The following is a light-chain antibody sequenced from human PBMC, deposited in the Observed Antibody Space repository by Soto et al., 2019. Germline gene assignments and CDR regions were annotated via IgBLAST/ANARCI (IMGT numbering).Light chain of an antibody. CDR2: GAS. V-gene: IGKV3-20*01. CDR3: QQYGTSPDGEQWT. CDR1: QSVSSSY. Sequence: EIVLTRSPGTLSLSPGERATLSCRASQSVSSSYLAWYQQIPGQAPRLLLYGASNTATGSPDRFSGSGSGTDFTLTISRLEPEDVAAYYCQQYGTSPDGEQWTFGQGTKVEIK. J-gene: IGKJ1*01.